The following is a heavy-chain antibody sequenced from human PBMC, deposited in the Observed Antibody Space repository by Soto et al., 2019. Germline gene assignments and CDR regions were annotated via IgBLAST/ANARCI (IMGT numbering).Heavy chain of an antibody. J-gene: IGHJ4*02. V-gene: IGHV3-53*01. CDR3: ARGTWGISWPNFFDY. Sequence: PGGSLRLSCTAPGFSVTTNYMSWVRQAPGKGLEWVSVIYAGGSTSYADSVKGRFTVSRDNSNNTLFLRLSSLRVEDTAIYYCARGTWGISWPNFFDYWGQGVLVTVSS. CDR1: GFSVTTNY. CDR2: IYAGGST. D-gene: IGHD6-13*01.